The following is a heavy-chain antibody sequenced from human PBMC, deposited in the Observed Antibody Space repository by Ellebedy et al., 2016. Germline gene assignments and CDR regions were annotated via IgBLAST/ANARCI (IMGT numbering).Heavy chain of an antibody. CDR1: GDSISSGGYS. CDR2: IYTSGTT. Sequence: SETLSLXXAVSGDSISSGGYSWNWSRQPPGKGLEWIGRIYTSGTTNYNPSLKSRVTMSVDTSKNQFSLMLSSVTAADTAVYYCASHGGVNDGWFGDYYYYMDVWGKGTTVTVSS. J-gene: IGHJ6*03. D-gene: IGHD3-10*01. CDR3: ASHGGVNDGWFGDYYYYMDV. V-gene: IGHV4-61*02.